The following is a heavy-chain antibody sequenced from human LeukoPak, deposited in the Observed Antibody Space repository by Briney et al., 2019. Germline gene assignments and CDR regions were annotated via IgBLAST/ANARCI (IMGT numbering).Heavy chain of an antibody. V-gene: IGHV4-30-4*01. D-gene: IGHD3-22*01. CDR2: IYYSGST. CDR1: GGSISSGDYY. CDR3: AKDDNYYDSSGND. Sequence: SQTLSLTCTVSGGSISSGDYYWSWIRQPPGKGLEWIGYIYYSGSTYYNPSLKSRVTISVDTSKNQFSLKLSSVTAADTAVYYCAKDDNYYDSSGNDWGQGTLVTVSS. J-gene: IGHJ4*02.